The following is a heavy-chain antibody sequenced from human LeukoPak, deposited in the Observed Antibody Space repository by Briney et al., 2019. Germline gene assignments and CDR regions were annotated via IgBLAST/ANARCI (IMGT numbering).Heavy chain of an antibody. D-gene: IGHD2-2*01. V-gene: IGHV3-43*02. CDR2: ISGDGGST. CDR1: GFTFDDYA. Sequence: PGGSLRLSCVASGFTFDDYAMHWVRQAPGKGLEWVSLISGDGGSTYYADSVKGRFTISRDNSKNSLYLQMNSLRTEDTALYYCAKDLLYCSSTRCYAPLDYWGQGTLVTVSS. CDR3: AKDLLYCSSTRCYAPLDY. J-gene: IGHJ4*02.